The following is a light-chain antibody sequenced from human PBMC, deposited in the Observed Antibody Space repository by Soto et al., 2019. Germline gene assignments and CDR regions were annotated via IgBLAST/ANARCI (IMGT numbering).Light chain of an antibody. Sequence: QSALTHPLSVSGSPGQSVTISCTGSSSDVGAYNYVSWYQRHPGKAPKRMIFDVGKRPSGVPDCLSGSKSGNTASLTIYGLQAEDEADSYCCSDAGSYTLVVFYGGTKRTV. CDR2: DVG. CDR1: SSDVGAYNY. V-gene: IGLV2-11*01. CDR3: CSDAGSYTLVV. J-gene: IGLJ3*02.